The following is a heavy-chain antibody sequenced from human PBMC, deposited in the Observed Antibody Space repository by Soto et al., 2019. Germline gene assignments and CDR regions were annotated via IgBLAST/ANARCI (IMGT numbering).Heavy chain of an antibody. V-gene: IGHV5-51*01. Sequence: GESLKISCKGSGYSFTSYWIGWVRQMPGKGLEWMGIIYPGDSDTRYSPSFQGQVTISADKSISTAYLQWSSLKASDTAMYYCARGSPIVGATSGDYYYYGMDVWGQGTTVTVSS. CDR3: ARGSPIVGATSGDYYYYGMDV. CDR1: GYSFTSYW. D-gene: IGHD1-26*01. CDR2: IYPGDSDT. J-gene: IGHJ6*02.